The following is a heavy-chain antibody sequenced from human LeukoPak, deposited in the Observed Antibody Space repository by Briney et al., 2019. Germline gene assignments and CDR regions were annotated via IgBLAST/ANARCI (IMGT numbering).Heavy chain of an antibody. V-gene: IGHV4-30-2*01. CDR1: GGSISSGGYS. CDR2: IYHSGST. J-gene: IGHJ5*02. CDR3: ARAAVVPAAIGWFDP. Sequence: PSQTLSLTCVVSGGSISSGGYSWSWIRQPPGKGLEWIGYIYHSGSTYYNPSLKSRVTISVDRSKNQFSLKLSSVTAADTAVYYCARAAVVPAAIGWFDPWGQGTLVTVSS. D-gene: IGHD2-2*01.